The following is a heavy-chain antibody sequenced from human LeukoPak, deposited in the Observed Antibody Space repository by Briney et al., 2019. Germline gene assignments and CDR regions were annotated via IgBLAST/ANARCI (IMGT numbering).Heavy chain of an antibody. D-gene: IGHD3-16*01. Sequence: ASVEVSCKASGYTFTSYGISWVRQAPGQGLEWMGWISAYNGNTNYAQKLQGRVTMTTDTSTSTAYMELRSLRSDDTAVYYCASSWAGGYFDYWGQGTLVTVSS. CDR2: ISAYNGNT. CDR3: ASSWAGGYFDY. J-gene: IGHJ4*02. V-gene: IGHV1-18*04. CDR1: GYTFTSYG.